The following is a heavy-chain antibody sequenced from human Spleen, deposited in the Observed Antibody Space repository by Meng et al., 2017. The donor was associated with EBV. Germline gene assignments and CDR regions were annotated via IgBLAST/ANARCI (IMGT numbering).Heavy chain of an antibody. CDR2: IYHSGPT. J-gene: IGHJ4*02. V-gene: IGHV4-4*02. CDR1: GASSSSSTW. Sequence: QQSSPGRHKPSGTLPLTLPVSGASSSSSTWWTWVRQPPGKGLEWIGEIYHSGPTNYNPSLKSRVTMSVDKSKNQFSLKMNSVTAADAAVYYCARGDRASMTTVTSLVYWGQGTLVTVSS. CDR3: ARGDRASMTTVTSLVY. D-gene: IGHD4-17*01.